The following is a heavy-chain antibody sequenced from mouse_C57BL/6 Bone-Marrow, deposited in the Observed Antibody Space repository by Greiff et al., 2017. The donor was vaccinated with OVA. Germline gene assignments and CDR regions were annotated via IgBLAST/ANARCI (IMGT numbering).Heavy chain of an antibody. V-gene: IGHV5-4*01. J-gene: IGHJ3*01. Sequence: EVHLVESGGGLVKPGGSLKLSCAASGFTFSSYAMSWVRQTPEKRLEWVATISDGGSYTYYPAPVKGRFTISSDNAKNNLNLQMSHLKSEDTAMYYCARDLAWLAYWGQGTLVTVSA. CDR2: ISDGGSYT. CDR3: ARDLAWLAY. CDR1: GFTFSSYA.